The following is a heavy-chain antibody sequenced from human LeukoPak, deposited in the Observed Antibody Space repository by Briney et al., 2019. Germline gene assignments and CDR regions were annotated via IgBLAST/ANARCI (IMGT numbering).Heavy chain of an antibody. CDR3: ARGRAPVEDTAFDP. V-gene: IGHV3-48*04. CDR1: GFTFNIYA. D-gene: IGHD2-15*01. Sequence: GGSLRLSCAASGFTFNIYAINWIRQAPGKGLEWVSYISNSGTTTYYTDSVKGRFTISRDNAKKSVDLQMNSLRVEDTAVYYCARGRAPVEDTAFDPWGQGTLVTVSS. CDR2: ISNSGTTT. J-gene: IGHJ5*02.